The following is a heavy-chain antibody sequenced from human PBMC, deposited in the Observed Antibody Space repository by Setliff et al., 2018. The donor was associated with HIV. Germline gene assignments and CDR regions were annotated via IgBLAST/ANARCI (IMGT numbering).Heavy chain of an antibody. CDR2: INGDGSEK. V-gene: IGHV3-7*03. D-gene: IGHD6-6*01. CDR1: GFIFRNFW. CDR3: TIGHYVSSSG. Sequence: RLSCVGSGFIFRNFWMNWVRQAPGKGLEWVANINGDGSEKYCVDSVKGRFTISRDNVGNSVFLQMNTLRAEDTAVYYCTIGHYVSSSGWGPGTLVTVSS. J-gene: IGHJ4*02.